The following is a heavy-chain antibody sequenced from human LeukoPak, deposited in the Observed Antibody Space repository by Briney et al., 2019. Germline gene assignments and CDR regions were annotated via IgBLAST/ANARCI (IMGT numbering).Heavy chain of an antibody. V-gene: IGHV3-30*03. D-gene: IGHD5-24*01. CDR3: ARDKEGDGYNVDY. J-gene: IGHJ4*02. CDR2: ISYDGSNK. Sequence: GGSLRLSCAASGFTFSSYGMHWVRQAPGKGLEWVAVISYDGSNKYYADSVKGRFTISRDNSKNSLYLQMNSLRAEDTAMYYCARDKEGDGYNVDYWGQGALVTVSS. CDR1: GFTFSSYG.